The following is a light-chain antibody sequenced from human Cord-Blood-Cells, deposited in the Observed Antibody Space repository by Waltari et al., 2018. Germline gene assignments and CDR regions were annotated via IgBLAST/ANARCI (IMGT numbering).Light chain of an antibody. Sequence: ELVLTQSQGTLSLSPGDRATLSCRASQSVSSSYLAWYQQKPGQAPRLLIYGASSRATGIPDRFSGSGSGTDFTLTISRLEPEDFAVYYCQQYGSSPPWTFGQGTKVEIK. CDR3: QQYGSSPPWT. J-gene: IGKJ1*01. CDR2: GAS. CDR1: QSVSSSY. V-gene: IGKV3-20*01.